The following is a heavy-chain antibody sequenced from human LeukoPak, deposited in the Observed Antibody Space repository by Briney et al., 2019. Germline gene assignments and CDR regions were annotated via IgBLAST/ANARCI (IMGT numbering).Heavy chain of an antibody. J-gene: IGHJ6*02. CDR1: GFTFSSYS. V-gene: IGHV3-30-3*01. CDR3: ARNVESAYYDFGDGMDV. CDR2: ISYHESNK. D-gene: IGHD3-3*01. Sequence: PGGSLRLSCTASGFTFSSYSLYWVRQAPGKGLECVAVISYHESNKYYADSAKGRFTISRDNSKDTLFLQMNSLRAEDTAVYYCARNVESAYYDFGDGMDVWGQGTTVTVSS.